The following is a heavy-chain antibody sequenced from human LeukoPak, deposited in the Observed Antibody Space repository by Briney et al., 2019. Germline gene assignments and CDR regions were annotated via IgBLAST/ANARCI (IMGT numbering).Heavy chain of an antibody. D-gene: IGHD6-19*01. CDR1: GFTFSSYA. J-gene: IGHJ6*02. CDR2: ISSSSSYI. Sequence: GGSLRLSCAASGFTFSSYAMSWVRQAPGKGLEWVSSISSSSSYIYYADSVKGQFTISRDNAKNSLFLQMNSLRAEDTAVYYCARADSSGWFDVWGQGTTVTVSS. CDR3: ARADSSGWFDV. V-gene: IGHV3-21*01.